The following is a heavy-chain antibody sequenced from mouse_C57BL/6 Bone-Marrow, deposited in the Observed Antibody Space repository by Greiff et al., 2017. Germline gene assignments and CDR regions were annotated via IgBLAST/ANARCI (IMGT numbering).Heavy chain of an antibody. CDR3: SRSHYGSMNYYAMDY. J-gene: IGHJ4*01. Sequence: VQLQQSGAELVRPGSSVKMSCKTSGYTFTSYGINWVKQRPGQGLEWIGYIYLGNGYTEYNEKFKGKATLTSDTTSRTAYMQLSSLTSEDSAIYFWSRSHYGSMNYYAMDYWGQGTSVTVSS. CDR2: IYLGNGYT. CDR1: GYTFTSYG. D-gene: IGHD1-1*01. V-gene: IGHV1-58*01.